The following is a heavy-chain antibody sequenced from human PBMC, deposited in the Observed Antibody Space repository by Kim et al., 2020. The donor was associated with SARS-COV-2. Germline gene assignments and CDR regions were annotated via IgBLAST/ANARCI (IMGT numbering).Heavy chain of an antibody. CDR1: GCSINNYY. CDR3: SRTPGRLDF. D-gene: IGHD1-26*01. V-gene: IGHV4-59*13. J-gene: IGHJ4*01. Sequence: SETLSLTCSVSGCSINNYYWSWIRQPPGKGLEWIGFIYYTGSTTFNPSLKSRVTMSLDTSTSQSFLRLSSVTTADTAVYYCSRTPGRLDFWGHGSLVTVS. CDR2: IYYTGST.